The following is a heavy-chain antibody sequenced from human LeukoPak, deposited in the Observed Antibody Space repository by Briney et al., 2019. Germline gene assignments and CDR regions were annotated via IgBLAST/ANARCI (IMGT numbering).Heavy chain of an antibody. CDR1: GYTFTSYD. CDR3: ARGPPNWGYDY. V-gene: IGHV1-8*01. Sequence: ASVKVSCKASGYTFTSYDFNWVRQATGQRPEWMGWMSPNSGDTGYAQKFQDRVTMTRNTSLSTAYMELSSLRSDDTAVYYCARGPPNWGYDYWGPGTLVTVSS. D-gene: IGHD7-27*01. CDR2: MSPNSGDT. J-gene: IGHJ4*02.